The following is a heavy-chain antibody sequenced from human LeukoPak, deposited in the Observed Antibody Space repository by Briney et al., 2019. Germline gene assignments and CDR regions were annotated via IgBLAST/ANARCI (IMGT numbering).Heavy chain of an antibody. Sequence: PSETLSLTCTVSGGSISSYYWRWIRQPGGKGLEWIGRIYTSGSTNYNPSLKSRVTMSVDTSKNQFSLKLSSVTAADTAVYYCARDRGPSSTSLNYYFDYWGQGTLVTVSS. J-gene: IGHJ4*02. D-gene: IGHD2-2*01. CDR1: GGSISSYY. CDR3: ARDRGPSSTSLNYYFDY. CDR2: IYTSGST. V-gene: IGHV4-4*07.